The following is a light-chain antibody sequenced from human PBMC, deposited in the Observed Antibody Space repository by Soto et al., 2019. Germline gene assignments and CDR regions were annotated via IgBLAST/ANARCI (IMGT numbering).Light chain of an antibody. Sequence: ATLFNPPPASLSPYRGDRVTITCRASQGISSYLAWYQQKPGKAPKLLIYAASTLQSGVPSRFSGSGSGTDFTLTISSLQSEDFAVYYCQQYTIWPFTFGQGTLVDIK. J-gene: IGKJ1*01. CDR3: QQYTIWPFT. CDR1: QGISSY. CDR2: AAS. V-gene: IGKV1-8*01.